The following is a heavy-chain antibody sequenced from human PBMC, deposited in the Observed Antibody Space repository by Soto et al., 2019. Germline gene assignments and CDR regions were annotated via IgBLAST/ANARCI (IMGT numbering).Heavy chain of an antibody. CDR3: GREYCSTTSCYGGDF. CDR2: VSTYNGDT. CDR1: GYTLTSYG. Sequence: AQVKVSRKASGYTLTSYGISRVRQAPGQGLEWMGWVSTYNGDTKYAQKLQDRVTMTTATSTSTAYMELRNLRSDDTAVYYCGREYCSTTSCYGGDFWG. J-gene: IGHJ6*02. V-gene: IGHV1-18*01. D-gene: IGHD2-2*01.